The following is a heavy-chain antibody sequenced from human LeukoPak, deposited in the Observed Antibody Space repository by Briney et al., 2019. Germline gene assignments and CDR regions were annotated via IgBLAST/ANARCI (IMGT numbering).Heavy chain of an antibody. CDR3: ARALNCSGGSCYLFILDY. D-gene: IGHD2-15*01. V-gene: IGHV4-59*01. CDR1: GGSISSYY. CDR2: IYYSGST. J-gene: IGHJ4*02. Sequence: SETLSLTCTVSGGSISSYYWSWIRQPPGKGLEWIGYIYYSGSTNYNPSLKSRVTISVDTSKNQFSLKLSSVTAADTAVYYCARALNCSGGSCYLFILDYWGQGTLVTVSS.